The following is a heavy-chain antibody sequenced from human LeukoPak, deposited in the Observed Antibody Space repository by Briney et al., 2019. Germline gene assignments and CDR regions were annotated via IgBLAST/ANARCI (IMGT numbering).Heavy chain of an antibody. J-gene: IGHJ4*02. CDR1: GVSISSDVFY. Sequence: PSETLSLTCTVSGVSISSDVFYWSWIRQPPGKGLEWTGYIFHSGTTYYNPSLKSRVTISVDTSKNQFSLKLSSVTAADTAVYYCARVRPSAGDYWGQGTLVTVSS. CDR2: IFHSGTT. V-gene: IGHV4-30-2*01. D-gene: IGHD2-2*01. CDR3: ARVRPSAGDY.